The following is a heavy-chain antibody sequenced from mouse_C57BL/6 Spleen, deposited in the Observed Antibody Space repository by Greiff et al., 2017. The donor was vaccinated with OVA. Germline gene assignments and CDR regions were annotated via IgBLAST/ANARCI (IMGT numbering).Heavy chain of an antibody. Sequence: EVHLVESGGGLVQPGGSLKLSCAASGFTFSDYGMAWVRQAPRKGPEWVAFISNLAYSIYYADTVTGRFTISRENAKNTLYLEMSSLRSEDTAMYYCARHYDYDGWYFDVWGTGTTVTVSS. CDR1: GFTFSDYG. D-gene: IGHD2-4*01. V-gene: IGHV5-15*01. CDR3: ARHYDYDGWYFDV. CDR2: ISNLAYSI. J-gene: IGHJ1*03.